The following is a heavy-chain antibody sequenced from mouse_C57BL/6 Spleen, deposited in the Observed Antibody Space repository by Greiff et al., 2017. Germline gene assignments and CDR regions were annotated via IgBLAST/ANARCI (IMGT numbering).Heavy chain of an antibody. CDR1: GFTFSDYG. CDR2: ISSGSSTI. V-gene: IGHV5-17*01. CDR3: ARGEAWFAY. Sequence: EVKLMESGGGLVKPGGSLKLSCAASGFTFSDYGMHWVRQAPEKGLEWVAYISSGSSTIYYADTVKGRFTITRDNAKNTLFLQMTSLRSEDTAMYYCARGEAWFAYWGQGTLVTVSA. J-gene: IGHJ3*01.